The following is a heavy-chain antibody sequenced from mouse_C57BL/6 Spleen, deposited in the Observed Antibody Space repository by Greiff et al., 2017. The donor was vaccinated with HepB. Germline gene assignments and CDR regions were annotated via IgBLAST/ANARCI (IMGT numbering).Heavy chain of an antibody. CDR2: IDPENGDT. V-gene: IGHV14-4*01. Sequence: VQLKQSGAELVRPGASVKLSCTASGFNIKDDYMHWVKQRPEQGLEWIGWIDPENGDTEYASKFQGKATITADTSSNTAYLQLSSLTSEDTAVYYCTLGYGSKNYWGQGTTLTVSS. J-gene: IGHJ2*01. CDR3: TLGYGSKNY. CDR1: GFNIKDDY. D-gene: IGHD1-1*01.